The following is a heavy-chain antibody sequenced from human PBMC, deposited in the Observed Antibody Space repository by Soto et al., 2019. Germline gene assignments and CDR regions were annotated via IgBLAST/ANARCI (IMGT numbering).Heavy chain of an antibody. D-gene: IGHD2-15*01. CDR2: IYYSGST. Sequence: SETLSLTCTVSGGSISSGDYYWSWIRQPPGKGLEWIGYIYYSGSTYYNPSLKSRVTISVDTSKNQFSLKLSSVTAADTAVYYCAREGGVYCSGGSCYLVWGQGTLVTVSS. CDR1: GGSISSGDYY. J-gene: IGHJ4*02. CDR3: AREGGVYCSGGSCYLV. V-gene: IGHV4-30-4*01.